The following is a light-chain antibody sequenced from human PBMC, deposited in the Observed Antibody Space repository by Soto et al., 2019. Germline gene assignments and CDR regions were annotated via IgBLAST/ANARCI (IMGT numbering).Light chain of an antibody. CDR1: QSISNW. CDR3: QQYNSYSKT. J-gene: IGKJ1*01. Sequence: DIHMTQSPSTLSASVHDIVTITCRASQSISNWLAWYQQKPGKAPKLLIYDASTLGSGVPSRFSGSGSGTEFTLTISSLQPDDFATYYCQQYNSYSKTFGQGTKVDIK. CDR2: DAS. V-gene: IGKV1-5*01.